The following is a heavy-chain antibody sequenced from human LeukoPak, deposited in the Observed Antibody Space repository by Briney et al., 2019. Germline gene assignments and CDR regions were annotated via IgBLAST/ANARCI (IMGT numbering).Heavy chain of an antibody. CDR2: ISYDGSNK. D-gene: IGHD6-6*01. CDR1: GFTFSSYA. J-gene: IGHJ6*02. CDR3: ARSWQLAPYYGMDV. V-gene: IGHV3-30*04. Sequence: PGGSLRLSCAASGFTFSSYAMHWVRQAPGKGLEWVAVISYDGSNKYYADSVKGRFTISRDNSKNALYLQMNSLRAEDTAVYYSARSWQLAPYYGMDVWGQGTTVTVSS.